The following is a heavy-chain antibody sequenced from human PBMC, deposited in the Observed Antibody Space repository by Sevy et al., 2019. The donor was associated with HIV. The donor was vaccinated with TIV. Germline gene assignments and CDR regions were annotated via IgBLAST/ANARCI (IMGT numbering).Heavy chain of an antibody. J-gene: IGHJ3*02. CDR2: ISGPGALT. CDR1: GFTFRSYA. V-gene: IGHV3-23*01. CDR3: AKGDEPAADYADYVPNAFDI. Sequence: GGSLRLSCAVSGFTFRSYAMSWVRQAPGKGLEWVSSISGPGALTYYAESVKGRFTISRDNSKKTLFLQMNSLRAEDTALYYCAKGDEPAADYADYVPNAFDIWGQGTMVTVSS. D-gene: IGHD4-17*01.